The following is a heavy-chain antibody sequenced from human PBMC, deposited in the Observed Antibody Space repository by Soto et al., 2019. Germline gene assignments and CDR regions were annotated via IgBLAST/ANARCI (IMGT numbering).Heavy chain of an antibody. V-gene: IGHV4-4*07. CDR3: ARGGYSGYDLGMDV. D-gene: IGHD5-12*01. CDR1: GGSISSYY. CDR2: IYTSGST. J-gene: IGHJ6*02. Sequence: SETLSLTCTVSGGSISSYYRSWIRQPAGKGLEWVGRIYTSGSTNYNPSLKSRVTRSVDTSKNQFSMKLSSVTAADTDVYYFARGGYSGYDLGMDVWGQGTTVTVSS.